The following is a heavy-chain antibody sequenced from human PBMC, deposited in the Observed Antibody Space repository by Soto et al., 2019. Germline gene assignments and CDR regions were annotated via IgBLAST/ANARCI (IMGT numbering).Heavy chain of an antibody. Sequence: GGSLRLSCTASGFTVSSNYMSWVRQAPGKGLEMVSVIYSGSSTYYADSVKGRFTISRDNSKNTLYLQMNSLRAEDTAVYYCARGYTYYDFWSGPPWVWFDPWGQGTLVTVSS. CDR1: GFTVSSNY. CDR2: IYSGSST. CDR3: ARGYTYYDFWSGPPWVWFDP. V-gene: IGHV3-66*01. J-gene: IGHJ5*02. D-gene: IGHD3-3*01.